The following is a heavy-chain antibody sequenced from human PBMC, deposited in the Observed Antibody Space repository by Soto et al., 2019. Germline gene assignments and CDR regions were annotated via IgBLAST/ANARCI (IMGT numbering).Heavy chain of an antibody. V-gene: IGHV4-34*01. J-gene: IGHJ6*02. Sequence: TLSLTCAVYGGSFSGYYWSWIRQPPGKGLEWIGEINHSGSTNYNPSLKSRVTISVDTSKNQFSLKLSSVTAADTAVYYCARVTTIFGVVTGGMDVWGQGTTVTVSS. CDR2: INHSGST. CDR1: GGSFSGYY. CDR3: ARVTTIFGVVTGGMDV. D-gene: IGHD3-3*01.